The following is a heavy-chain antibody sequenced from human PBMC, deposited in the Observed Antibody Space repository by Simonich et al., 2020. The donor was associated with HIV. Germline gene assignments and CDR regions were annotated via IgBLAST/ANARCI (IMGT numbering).Heavy chain of an antibody. V-gene: IGHV4-38-2*01. CDR3: ARNNFWSGWLFDY. Sequence: QVQLKESGPGLVKPSETLYLTCAVSGYSISSGYYGGWIRLPPGKGLEWIGCSYQSGITYYNPSLKSRVTISVDTSKNQFSLKLSSVTAADTAVYYCARNNFWSGWLFDYWGQGTLVTVSS. CDR1: GYSISSGYY. J-gene: IGHJ4*02. D-gene: IGHD3-3*01. CDR2: SYQSGIT.